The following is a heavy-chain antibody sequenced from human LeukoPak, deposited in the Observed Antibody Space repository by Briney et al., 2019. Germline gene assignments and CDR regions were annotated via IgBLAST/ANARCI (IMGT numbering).Heavy chain of an antibody. Sequence: PGGSLRLSCAASGFTFSSYGMHWVRQAPGKGLEWVAVLSYDGNYKYYADSVKGRFAISRDNSENTLYLQTNSLRAEDTAVYYCARYAEYAVSTPCYWGQGTLVTVSA. J-gene: IGHJ4*02. CDR3: ARYAEYAVSTPCY. CDR2: LSYDGNYK. CDR1: GFTFSSYG. V-gene: IGHV3-30*03. D-gene: IGHD2-8*01.